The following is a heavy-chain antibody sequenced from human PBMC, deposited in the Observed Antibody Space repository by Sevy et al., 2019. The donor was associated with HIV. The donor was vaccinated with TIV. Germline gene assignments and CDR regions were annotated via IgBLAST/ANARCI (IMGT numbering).Heavy chain of an antibody. V-gene: IGHV3-23*01. J-gene: IGHJ4*02. Sequence: GGSLRLSCAASGFTFSSYAMSWVRQAPGKGLEWVSAISDSGGSTYYLDSVKGRFTISRDNFKNTLYLQMNSLRAEDTAVYYCAKDGATGLTTVTTEGYYFDYWGQGTLVTVSS. D-gene: IGHD4-17*01. CDR3: AKDGATGLTTVTTEGYYFDY. CDR2: ISDSGGST. CDR1: GFTFSSYA.